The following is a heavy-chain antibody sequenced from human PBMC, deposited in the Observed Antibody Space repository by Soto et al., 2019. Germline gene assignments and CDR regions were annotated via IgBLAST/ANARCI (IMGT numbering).Heavy chain of an antibody. V-gene: IGHV3-23*01. CDR1: GVTICSYA. Sequence: WGPMRVSCAVSGVTICSYALRWVRQAPGKGLEWVSAISGSGGSTYYADSVKGRFTISRDNSKNTLYLQMNSLRAEDTAVYYCAKDFITMLYGMDVRGQGTTVTVSS. D-gene: IGHD3-10*01. CDR2: ISGSGGST. CDR3: AKDFITMLYGMDV. J-gene: IGHJ6*02.